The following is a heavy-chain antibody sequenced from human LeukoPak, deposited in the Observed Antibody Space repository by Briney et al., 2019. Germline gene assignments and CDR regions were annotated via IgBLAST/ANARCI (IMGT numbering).Heavy chain of an antibody. V-gene: IGHV3-21*01. D-gene: IGHD3-16*02. Sequence: GPLRLSCAASGFTFSSYSMNWVRQAPGKGLEWVSSISSSSSYIYYADSVKGRFTISRDNAKNSLYLQMNSLRAEDTAVYYCARDPMGAYYDYVWGSYRFDYWGQGTLVTVSS. CDR1: GFTFSSYS. J-gene: IGHJ4*02. CDR3: ARDPMGAYYDYVWGSYRFDY. CDR2: ISSSSSYI.